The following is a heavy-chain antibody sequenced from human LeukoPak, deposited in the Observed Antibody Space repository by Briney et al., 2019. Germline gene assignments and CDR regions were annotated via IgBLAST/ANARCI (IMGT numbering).Heavy chain of an antibody. D-gene: IGHD1-26*01. V-gene: IGHV3-21*01. CDR2: ISCSSSYI. Sequence: GGSLRLSCAASGFTFSSYSMNWVRQAPGKGLEWVSSISCSSSYIYYADSVKGRFTISRDNAKNSLYLQMNSLRAEDTAVYYCARDGDSGSYPFDYWGQGTLVTVSS. CDR3: ARDGDSGSYPFDY. CDR1: GFTFSSYS. J-gene: IGHJ4*02.